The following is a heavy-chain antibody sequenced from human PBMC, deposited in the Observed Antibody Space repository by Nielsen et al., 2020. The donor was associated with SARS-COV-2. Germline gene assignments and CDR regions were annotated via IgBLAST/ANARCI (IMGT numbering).Heavy chain of an antibody. CDR2: INPNSGGT. J-gene: IGHJ6*02. CDR1: GGTFSSYA. Sequence: ASVKVSCKASGGTFSSYAISWVRQAPGQGLEWMGWINPNSGGTNYAQKFQGWVTMTRDTSISTAYMELSRLRSDDTAVYYCARMIRIGMDVWGQGTTVTVSS. D-gene: IGHD3-22*01. CDR3: ARMIRIGMDV. V-gene: IGHV1-2*04.